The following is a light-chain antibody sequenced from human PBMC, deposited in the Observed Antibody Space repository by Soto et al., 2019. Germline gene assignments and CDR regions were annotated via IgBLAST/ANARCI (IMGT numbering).Light chain of an antibody. J-gene: IGKJ1*01. CDR1: HGISND. CDR2: AAS. Sequence: DIQMTQSPSSLSASVGDRVTITCPASHGISNDFAWFPQKPGKAPKSLIYAASRLQSGRPSKFRGSGSVTDFTLTISGLPRQDVGTYCCLQYNSYPRTFGQGIKVEIK. V-gene: IGKV1-16*02. CDR3: LQYNSYPRT.